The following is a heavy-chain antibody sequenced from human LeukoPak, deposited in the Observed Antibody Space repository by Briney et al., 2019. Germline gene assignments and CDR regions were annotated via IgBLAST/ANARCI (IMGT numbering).Heavy chain of an antibody. D-gene: IGHD5-12*01. J-gene: IGHJ4*02. Sequence: AASVKVSCKAPGYTFNRYGISWVRQAPGHGLEWMGRISAYNANTKYAQKVQGRVTMTTDTSASTAYMELRTLRSDDTAVYYCARGYSDYDIDYWGQGTLVTVSS. V-gene: IGHV1-18*01. CDR1: GYTFNRYG. CDR2: ISAYNANT. CDR3: ARGYSDYDIDY.